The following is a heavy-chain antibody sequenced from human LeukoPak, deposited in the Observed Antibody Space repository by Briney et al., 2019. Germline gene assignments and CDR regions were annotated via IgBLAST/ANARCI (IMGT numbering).Heavy chain of an antibody. D-gene: IGHD5-12*01. J-gene: IGHJ5*02. CDR1: GYTFTSYG. CDR2: ISAYNGNT. Sequence: ASVTVSCKASGYTFTSYGIGWVRQAPGQGLEWMGWISAYNGNTNYAQKLQGRVTMTTDTSTSTAYMELRSLRSDDTAVYYCARDIILYSGYDLNPWGQGTLVTVSS. CDR3: ARDIILYSGYDLNP. V-gene: IGHV1-18*01.